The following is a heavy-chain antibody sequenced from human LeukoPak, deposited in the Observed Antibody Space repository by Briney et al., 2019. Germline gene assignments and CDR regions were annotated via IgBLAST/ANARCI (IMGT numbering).Heavy chain of an antibody. CDR2: INSDGSST. CDR3: ARVGATILSYYFDY. V-gene: IGHV3-74*01. J-gene: IGHJ4*02. Sequence: GGSLRLSCAASGFTFSSYSMNWVRQAPGKGLVWVSRINSDGSSTSYADSVKGRFTISRDNAKNTLYLQMNSLRAEDTAVYYCARVGATILSYYFDYWGQGTLVTVSS. D-gene: IGHD5-12*01. CDR1: GFTFSSYS.